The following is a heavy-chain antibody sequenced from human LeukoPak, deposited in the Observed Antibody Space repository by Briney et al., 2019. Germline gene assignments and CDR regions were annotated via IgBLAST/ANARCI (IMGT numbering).Heavy chain of an antibody. CDR2: ISDDGSRQ. D-gene: IGHD3-10*01. V-gene: IGHV3-30-3*01. J-gene: IGHJ4*02. CDR1: GFTFSSYA. CDR3: VKDRTGTYTLDY. Sequence: GRSLRLSCAASGFTFSSYAMHWVRQAPGKGLEWVTFISDDGSRQHYADSVKGRVTISRDNSKNTLNLQMNSLRAEDTAVYYCVKDRTGTYTLDYWGQGTLVTVSS.